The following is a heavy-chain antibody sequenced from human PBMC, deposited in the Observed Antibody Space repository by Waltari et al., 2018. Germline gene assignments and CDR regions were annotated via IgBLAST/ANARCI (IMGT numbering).Heavy chain of an antibody. V-gene: IGHV4-59*01. CDR2: ISYSGST. CDR3: ARGGSTSESFDV. Sequence: QLQLQESGPGLVKPSETLSLTCTVSGGSISSYYWSWIRQSPGKGLEWIGYISYSGSTHYHPYLKSRVTISVDTSKNEGSLKVTYVNPVDTAIYYCARGGSTSESFDVWGQGTMVTVS. J-gene: IGHJ3*01. CDR1: GGSISSYY. D-gene: IGHD3-10*01.